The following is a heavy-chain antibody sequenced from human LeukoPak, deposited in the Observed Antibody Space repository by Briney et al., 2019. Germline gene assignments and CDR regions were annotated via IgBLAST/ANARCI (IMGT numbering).Heavy chain of an antibody. Sequence: ASVKVSCKSSGYTFTDYYMHWVRQAPGQGLQWMGYINPNSGYTNYAQKFQGRVTMTRDASITTAYMELSRLRSDDTAVHYCARDSGVPPRSTVYDYWGQGTLVTVSS. CDR3: ARDSGVPPRSTVYDY. J-gene: IGHJ4*02. CDR2: INPNSGYT. V-gene: IGHV1-2*02. CDR1: GYTFTDYY. D-gene: IGHD2-8*01.